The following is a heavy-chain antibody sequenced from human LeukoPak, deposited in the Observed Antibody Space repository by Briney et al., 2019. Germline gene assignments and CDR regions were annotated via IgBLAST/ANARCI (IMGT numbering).Heavy chain of an antibody. Sequence: SETLSLICTVSGVSISSYYWSWIRQPAGKGLEGIGRIYTSGSTNYNPSLKSRVTMSVDTSKNQFSLKLSSVTAADTAVYYCASALYYYDSSGYYPNEYFQHWGQGTLVTVSS. CDR3: ASALYYYDSSGYYPNEYFQH. V-gene: IGHV4-4*07. CDR2: IYTSGST. J-gene: IGHJ1*01. CDR1: GVSISSYY. D-gene: IGHD3-22*01.